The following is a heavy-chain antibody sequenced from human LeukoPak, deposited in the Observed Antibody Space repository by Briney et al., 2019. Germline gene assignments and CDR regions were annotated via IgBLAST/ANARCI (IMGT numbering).Heavy chain of an antibody. CDR3: ARDLVDIVATTRVWYFDL. Sequence: PGGSLRLSCAASGFTFTDYSINWVRQTPRRGLEWVSCISSTSDYIYYADSVKGRFTISRDNAKNSLYLQMNSLRAEDTAVYYCARDLVDIVATTRVWYFDLWGRGTLVTVSS. D-gene: IGHD5-12*01. V-gene: IGHV3-21*04. J-gene: IGHJ2*01. CDR2: ISSTSDYI. CDR1: GFTFTDYS.